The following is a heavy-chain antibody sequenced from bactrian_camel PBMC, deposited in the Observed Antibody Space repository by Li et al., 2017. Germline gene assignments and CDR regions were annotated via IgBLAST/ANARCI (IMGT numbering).Heavy chain of an antibody. D-gene: IGHD1*01. Sequence: HVQLVESGGGSVQAGGSLRLSCAVSGYTTTTSCMVWFRQDLGEEREGVASIASDGTATYADSVKGRFTISQDNANGTLYLQMDSLRPEDTAMYYCASGPWGYCTRTKWKGGMNNWGKGTQVTVS. V-gene: IGHV3S53*01. CDR1: GYTTTTSC. CDR2: IASDGTA. J-gene: IGHJ7*01.